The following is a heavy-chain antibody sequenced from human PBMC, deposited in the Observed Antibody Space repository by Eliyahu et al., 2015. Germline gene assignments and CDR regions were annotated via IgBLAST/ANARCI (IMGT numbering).Heavy chain of an antibody. J-gene: IGHJ5*02. CDR2: IDPRDSYT. CDR3: ATGNDMYNYYDL. D-gene: IGHD5-24*01. CDR1: GYTFTKYW. Sequence: EVQLVQSGAEVIQPGESLRISCKGSGYTFTKYWIAWVRLMPGKGLEWIGRIDPRDSYTNYSPSFQGHVTMSADKSNDIAYLQWSSLQASDSAMYYCATGNDMYNYYDLWGQGTQVTVSS. V-gene: IGHV5-10-1*03.